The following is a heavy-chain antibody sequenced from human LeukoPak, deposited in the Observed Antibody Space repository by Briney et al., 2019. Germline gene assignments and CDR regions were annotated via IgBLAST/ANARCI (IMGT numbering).Heavy chain of an antibody. Sequence: GGSLRLSCAASGFTFSNAWMSWVRQAPGKGLEWVSSISSSSSYIYYADSVKGRFTISRDNAKNSLYLQMNSLRAEDTAEYYCARDSNDSVVVVAATLDYWGQGTQVTVSS. CDR2: ISSSSSYI. CDR3: ARDSNDSVVVVAATLDY. D-gene: IGHD2-15*01. V-gene: IGHV3-21*01. CDR1: GFTFSNAW. J-gene: IGHJ4*02.